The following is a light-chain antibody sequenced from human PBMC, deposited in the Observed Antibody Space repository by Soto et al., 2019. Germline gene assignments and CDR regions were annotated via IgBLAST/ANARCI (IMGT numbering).Light chain of an antibody. V-gene: IGLV1-51*01. J-gene: IGLJ1*01. Sequence: QSVLTQPPSVSAAPGQKVTISCSGSSPNIGNNYVSWYQQLPGTAPKLLIYDNNKRPSGIPDRFSGSKSGTSATLGITGLQTGDEADYYCGTWDSSLSAGPYVFGTGTKVTVL. CDR2: DNN. CDR3: GTWDSSLSAGPYV. CDR1: SPNIGNNY.